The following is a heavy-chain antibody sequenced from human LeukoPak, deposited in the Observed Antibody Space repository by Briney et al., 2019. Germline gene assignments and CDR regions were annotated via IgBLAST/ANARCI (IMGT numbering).Heavy chain of an antibody. CDR1: GFTFDDYA. V-gene: IGHV3-9*01. D-gene: IGHD2-2*01. Sequence: GGSLRLSCAASGFTFDDYAMHWVRQAPGKGLEWVSGISWNSGSIGYADSVKGRFTISRDNAKNSLYLQMNSLRAEDTAVYYCARVASLYFDYWGQGTLVTVSS. CDR3: ARVASLYFDY. CDR2: ISWNSGSI. J-gene: IGHJ4*02.